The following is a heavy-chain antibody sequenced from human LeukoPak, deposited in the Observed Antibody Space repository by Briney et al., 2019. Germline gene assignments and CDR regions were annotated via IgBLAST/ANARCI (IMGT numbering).Heavy chain of an antibody. J-gene: IGHJ4*02. Sequence: GGSLRLSCATSRFTFTNYAMTWVRQAPGKGLEWVSTISGSAENTYYADSVKGRFTISRDNSKNTLYLQMNSPRAEDTAVYYCARRYDGSGYLDYWGQGTLVTVSS. CDR1: RFTFTNYA. V-gene: IGHV3-23*01. D-gene: IGHD3-22*01. CDR2: ISGSAENT. CDR3: ARRYDGSGYLDY.